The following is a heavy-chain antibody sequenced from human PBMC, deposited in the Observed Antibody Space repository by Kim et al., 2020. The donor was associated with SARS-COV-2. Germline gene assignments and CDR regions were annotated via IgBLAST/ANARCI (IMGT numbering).Heavy chain of an antibody. J-gene: IGHJ4*02. CDR2: ISGSGGST. CDR1: GFTFSSYA. Sequence: GGSLRLSCAASGFTFSSYAMSCVRQAPGKGLEWVSAISGSGGSTYYADSVKGRFTISRDNSKNTLYLQMNSLRAEDTAVYYCAKVYPTMVRGVSHLDYWGQGTLVTVSS. V-gene: IGHV3-23*01. CDR3: AKVYPTMVRGVSHLDY. D-gene: IGHD3-10*01.